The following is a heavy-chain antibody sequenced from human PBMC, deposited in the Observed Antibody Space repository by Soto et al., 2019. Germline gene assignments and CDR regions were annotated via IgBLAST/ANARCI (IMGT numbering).Heavy chain of an antibody. V-gene: IGHV4-30-2*01. D-gene: IGHD3-16*01. CDR3: ARTLGYFDC. J-gene: IGHJ4*02. Sequence: PSEPQSVTWAVAGGSISSGVYSWSWIRQPPGKGLEWIGYIYHSGSTYYNPSLKSRVTISVDRSKNQFSLQLNSVTPEDTAVYYCARTLGYFDCWGQGTLVTVSS. CDR2: IYHSGST. CDR1: GGSISSGVYS.